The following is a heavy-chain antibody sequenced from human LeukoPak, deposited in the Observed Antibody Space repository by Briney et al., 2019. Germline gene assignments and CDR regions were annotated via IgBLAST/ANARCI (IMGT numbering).Heavy chain of an antibody. CDR2: IYSGGST. V-gene: IGHV3-66*01. CDR3: ARNTYCGGDCYSRWDGWFDP. CDR1: GFTVSSNH. J-gene: IGHJ5*02. Sequence: GGSLRLSCAASGFTVSSNHMSWVRQAPGKGLEWVSVIYSGGSTYYADSVKGRFTISRDNSKNTLYLQMNSLRAEDTAVYYCARNTYCGGDCYSRWDGWFDPWGQGTLVTVSS. D-gene: IGHD2-21*02.